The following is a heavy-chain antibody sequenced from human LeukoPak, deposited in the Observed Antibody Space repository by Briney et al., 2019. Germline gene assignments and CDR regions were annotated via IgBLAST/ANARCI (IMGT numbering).Heavy chain of an antibody. CDR3: ARGRIGESYYYYYGMDV. D-gene: IGHD1-26*01. CDR2: IIPIFGTA. V-gene: IGHV1-69*13. J-gene: IGHJ6*02. CDR1: GYTFTSYG. Sequence: ASVKVSCKASGYTFTSYGISWVRQAPGQGLEWMGGIIPIFGTANYAQKFQGRVTITADESTSTAYMELSSLRSEDTAVYYCARGRIGESYYYYYGMDVWGQGTTVTVSS.